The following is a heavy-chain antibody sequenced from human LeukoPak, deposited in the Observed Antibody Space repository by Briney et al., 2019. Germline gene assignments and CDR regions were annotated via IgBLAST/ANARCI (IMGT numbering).Heavy chain of an antibody. CDR2: ISYSGST. D-gene: IGHD2-8*02. V-gene: IGHV4-59*08. CDR3: AGHHPRNTVDF. CDR1: GGSISSYH. Sequence: PSETLSLTCTVSGGSISSYHWSWIRQPPGKGLEWIGYISYSGSTNYNPSLKSRVTISLDTSKNQFSLKLSSVTAADTAVYYCAGHHPRNTVDFWGQGTLVTVSS. J-gene: IGHJ4*02.